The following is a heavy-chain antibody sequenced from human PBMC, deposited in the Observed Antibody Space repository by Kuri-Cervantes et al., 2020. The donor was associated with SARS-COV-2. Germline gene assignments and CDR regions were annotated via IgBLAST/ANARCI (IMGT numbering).Heavy chain of an antibody. CDR3: ARSGYTYGYYFSAFDI. D-gene: IGHD5-18*01. CDR2: ISYDGSNK. CDR1: GFTFSSYA. Sequence: LSLTYAASGFTFSSYAMSWVRQAPGKGLEWVAVISYDGSNKYYADSVKGRFTISRDNSKSTLSLQMNSLRAEDTAVYYCARSGYTYGYYFSAFDIWGQGTMVTVSS. J-gene: IGHJ3*02. V-gene: IGHV3-30*04.